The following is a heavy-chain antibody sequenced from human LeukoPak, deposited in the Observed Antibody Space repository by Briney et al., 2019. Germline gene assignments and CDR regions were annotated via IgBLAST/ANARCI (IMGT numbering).Heavy chain of an antibody. CDR1: GGSITTYY. CDR3: ASGSVVTALDQ. D-gene: IGHD2-21*02. CDR2: IYYTGNT. J-gene: IGHJ4*02. Sequence: SETLSLTCAVSGGSITTYYWTWIRQPPGQTVEWIGYIYYTGNTKCNPSLESRVTMSIDTSKNEFSLKIYSVNAADTAVYFCASGSVVTALDQWGQGTLVTVSS. V-gene: IGHV4-59*01.